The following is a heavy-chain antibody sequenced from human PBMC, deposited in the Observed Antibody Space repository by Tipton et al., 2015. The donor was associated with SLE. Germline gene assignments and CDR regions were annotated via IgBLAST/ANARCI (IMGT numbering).Heavy chain of an antibody. J-gene: IGHJ5*02. CDR2: VYYSGSA. V-gene: IGHV4-59*01. D-gene: IGHD6-19*01. CDR3: ARDASGGYNWFDP. Sequence: TLSLTCTVSGGPITSYHWSWIRQPPGKEPEWIGNVYYSGSANYNPSLRSRVTISVDTSKNQFSLRLNSVTAADTAIYYCARDASGGYNWFDPWGQWAPVTVSS. CDR1: GGPITSYH.